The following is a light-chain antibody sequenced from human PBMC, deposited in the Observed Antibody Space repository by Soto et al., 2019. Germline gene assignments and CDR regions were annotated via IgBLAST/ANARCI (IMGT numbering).Light chain of an antibody. Sequence: NFMLTQPRSVSGSPGKTVTISCTRSSGSIAGNSVQWHQQRPGSAPTTVIYNNDQRPSGVPDRFSGSIDSSSNSASLTISGLKTEDEADYFCQSYNSISYVVFGGGTKVTVL. CDR2: NND. CDR1: SGSIAGNS. J-gene: IGLJ2*01. CDR3: QSYNSISYVV. V-gene: IGLV6-57*04.